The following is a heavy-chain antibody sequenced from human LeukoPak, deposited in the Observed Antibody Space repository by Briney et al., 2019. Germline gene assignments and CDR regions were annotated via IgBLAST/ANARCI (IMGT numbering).Heavy chain of an antibody. CDR1: GGSISSSSYY. CDR2: IYYSGST. CDR3: ARDYDDSGYLLLDY. D-gene: IGHD3-22*01. V-gene: IGHV4-39*07. J-gene: IGHJ4*02. Sequence: PSETLSLTCTVSGGSISSSSYYWGWIRQPPGKGLEWIGSIYYSGSTYYNPSLKSRVTISVDTSKNQFSLKLSSVTAADTAVYYCARDYDDSGYLLLDYWGQGTLVTVSS.